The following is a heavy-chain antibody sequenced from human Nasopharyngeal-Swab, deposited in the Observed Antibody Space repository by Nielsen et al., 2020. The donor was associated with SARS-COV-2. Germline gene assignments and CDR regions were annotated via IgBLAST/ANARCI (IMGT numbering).Heavy chain of an antibody. Sequence: SETLSLTCTVSGGSISSSSYYWGWIRQPPGKGLEWIGSIYYSGSTYYNPSLKSRVTISVDTSKNQFSLKLSSVTAADTAVYYCARGGGYYYDSSGYQLNLDYWGQGTLVTVSS. CDR1: GGSISSSSYY. CDR3: ARGGGYYYDSSGYQLNLDY. V-gene: IGHV4-39*01. CDR2: IYYSGST. J-gene: IGHJ4*02. D-gene: IGHD3-22*01.